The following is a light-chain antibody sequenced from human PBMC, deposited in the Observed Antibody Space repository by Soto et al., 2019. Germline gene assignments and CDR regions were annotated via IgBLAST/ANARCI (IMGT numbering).Light chain of an antibody. J-gene: IGKJ3*01. CDR1: QSVSNS. CDR2: DAS. Sequence: PGERATLSCRASQSVSNSLAWYQHKPGQAPRLLIYDASSRATGIPARFSGSVSGTDFTLTISSLEPEDFAVYFCQHRGSWPPTFGPGAKVDIK. CDR3: QHRGSWPPT. V-gene: IGKV3-11*01.